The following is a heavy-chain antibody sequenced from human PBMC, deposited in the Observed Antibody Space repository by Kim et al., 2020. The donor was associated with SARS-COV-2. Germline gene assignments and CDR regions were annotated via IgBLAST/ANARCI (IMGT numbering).Heavy chain of an antibody. D-gene: IGHD3-16*01. J-gene: IGHJ4*01. CDR1: GFAFDVYG. Sequence: GGSLRLSCAASGFAFDVYGMSWVRQTPGKGLEWVAGINRNSGSRGYADFVRGRLTISRDNAKRSLYMQITGLRVEDTALYYWVRGYAGGPFDLWG. CDR2: INRNSGSR. CDR3: VRGYAGGPFDL. V-gene: IGHV3-20*04.